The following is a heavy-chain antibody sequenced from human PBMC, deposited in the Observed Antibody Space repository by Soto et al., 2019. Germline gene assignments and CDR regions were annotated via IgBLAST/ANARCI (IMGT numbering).Heavy chain of an antibody. CDR3: AGAQKQWLYFWYFAL. J-gene: IGHJ2*01. D-gene: IGHD6-19*01. CDR2: IYYSGST. V-gene: IGHV4-31*03. CDR1: GGSISSGGYY. Sequence: QVQLQESGPGLVKPSQTLSLTCTVSGGSISSGGYYWSWIRQHPGKGLEWIGYIYYSGSTYYNPSLKSRVTISVDTSKNLFSLKLSSVTAADTAVYYCAGAQKQWLYFWYFALWGRGTLVTVSS.